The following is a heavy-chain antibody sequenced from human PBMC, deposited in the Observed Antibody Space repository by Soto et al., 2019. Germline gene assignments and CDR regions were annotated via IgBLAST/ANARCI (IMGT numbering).Heavy chain of an antibody. CDR3: ARGYTGYCSGGTCYWFAP. D-gene: IGHD2-15*01. J-gene: IGHJ5*02. CDR1: GFSFSSYS. Sequence: EVQLVESGGGLVKPGGSLRLSCAASGFSFSSYSMNWVRQAPGKGLEWVSSISSSASHINYSDSVKGRFTISRDNAKKSLYLQMNSLRAEATAVYYCARGYTGYCSGGTCYWFAPWGHGTLVTVSS. V-gene: IGHV3-21*01. CDR2: ISSSASHI.